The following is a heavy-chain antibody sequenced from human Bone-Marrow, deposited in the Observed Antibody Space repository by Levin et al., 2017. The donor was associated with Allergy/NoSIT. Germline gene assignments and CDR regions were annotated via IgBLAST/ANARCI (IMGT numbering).Heavy chain of an antibody. Sequence: GESLKISCVASGFTFTNRAMAWVRQTPGKGLQWLSAISGSGERTYYADSVKGRFSISRDNSKNTVHLQLNSLTAEDTALYYCANSLDFGRDRVLGMDAWGQGTTVTVSS. CDR3: ANSLDFGRDRVLGMDA. J-gene: IGHJ6*02. D-gene: IGHD2-21*02. CDR1: GFTFTNRA. CDR2: ISGSGERT. V-gene: IGHV3-23*01.